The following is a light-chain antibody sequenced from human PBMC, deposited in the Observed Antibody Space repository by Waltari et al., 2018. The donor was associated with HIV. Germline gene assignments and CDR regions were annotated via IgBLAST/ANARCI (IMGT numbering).Light chain of an antibody. CDR3: CSYAGSYTYV. CDR1: SSDIGYFDY. V-gene: IGLV2-11*01. J-gene: IGLJ1*01. CDR2: EVN. Sequence: QSALTQPRSVSGSPGQSVTIPCTGTSSDIGYFDYVSWYQQYPGKAPKVIIYEVNQRPSGVPDRFTGSKSGITASLTISGLQGDDEADYYCCSYAGSYTYVFGTGTKVNVL.